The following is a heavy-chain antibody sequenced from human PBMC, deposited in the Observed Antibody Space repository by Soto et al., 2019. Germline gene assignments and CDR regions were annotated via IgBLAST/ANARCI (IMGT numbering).Heavy chain of an antibody. V-gene: IGHV3-23*01. Sequence: EVQLLESGGGLVKPGGSLRLSCAASGFTFSSYAMSWVRQAPGKGLEWVSAISGSGGSTDYAESVKGRFTISRDNSKNTVYLQMHSLRAEDTGVYYCAKGPAASPRGAFDIWGQGTLVTVSS. D-gene: IGHD6-13*01. J-gene: IGHJ3*02. CDR3: AKGPAASPRGAFDI. CDR2: ISGSGGST. CDR1: GFTFSSYA.